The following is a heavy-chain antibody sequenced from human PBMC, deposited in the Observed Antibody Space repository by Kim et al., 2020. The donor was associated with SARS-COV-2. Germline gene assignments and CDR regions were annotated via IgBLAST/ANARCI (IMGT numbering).Heavy chain of an antibody. CDR2: T. CDR3: TMTTVTYWFDP. V-gene: IGHV3-49*02. D-gene: IGHD4-17*01. Sequence: TEYAASVKGRLTISRDDSKSIAYLQMNSLKTEYTAVYYCTMTTVTYWFDPWGQGTLVTVSS. J-gene: IGHJ5*02.